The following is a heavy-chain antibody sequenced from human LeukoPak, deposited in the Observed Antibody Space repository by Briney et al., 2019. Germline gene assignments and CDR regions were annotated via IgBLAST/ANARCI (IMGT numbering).Heavy chain of an antibody. Sequence: ASVKVSCKASGGTFNSYTISWVRQAPGQRLEWMGGIIPIFGTTNYAQKLQARVTITADESTNTAYMELSSLRSEDTAVYYCAREGSKGLSRADAFDIWGQGTMVTVSS. CDR1: GGTFNSYT. CDR3: AREGSKGLSRADAFDI. V-gene: IGHV1-69*13. D-gene: IGHD2/OR15-2a*01. J-gene: IGHJ3*02. CDR2: IIPIFGTT.